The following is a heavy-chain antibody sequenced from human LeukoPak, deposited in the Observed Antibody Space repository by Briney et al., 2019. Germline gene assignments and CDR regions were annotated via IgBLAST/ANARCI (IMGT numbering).Heavy chain of an antibody. J-gene: IGHJ4*02. D-gene: IGHD3-22*01. CDR3: AREDLPYYYDSSGYYYYPGGVDY. CDR2: INPNSGGT. V-gene: IGHV1-2*02. CDR1: GYTFTGYY. Sequence: ASVKVSCKASGYTFTGYYMHWVRQAPGQGLEWMGWINPNSGGTNYAQKFQGRVTMTRDTSISTAYMQRSRLRSDDTAVYYCAREDLPYYYDSSGYYYYPGGVDYWGQGTLVSVSS.